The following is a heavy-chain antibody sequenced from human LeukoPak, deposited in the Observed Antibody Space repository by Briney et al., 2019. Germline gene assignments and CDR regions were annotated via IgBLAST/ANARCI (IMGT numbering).Heavy chain of an antibody. V-gene: IGHV4-39*07. D-gene: IGHD6-6*01. CDR3: ARVPYSSSSGWFDP. CDR1: GGSISSSSYY. CDR2: IYYSGST. Sequence: SETLSLTCTVSGGSISSSSYYWGWIRQPPGKGLEWIGSIYYSGSTYYNPSLKSRVTISVDTSKNQFSLKLSSVTAADTAVYYCARVPYSSSSGWFDPWGQGTLVTVSS. J-gene: IGHJ5*02.